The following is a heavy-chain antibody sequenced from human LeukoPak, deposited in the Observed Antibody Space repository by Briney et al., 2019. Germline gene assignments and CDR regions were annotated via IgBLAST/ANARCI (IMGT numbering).Heavy chain of an antibody. CDR2: INPNSGGT. Sequence: ASVKVSCKASGYTFTDYYIHWVRQAPGQGLEWMGWINPNSGGTNYAQKFQGRVTMTRDTSISTAYMELSRLRSDDTAVYYCARSYRGGDILTGSKLSYGMDVWGQGTTVTVSS. CDR1: GYTFTDYY. V-gene: IGHV1-2*02. D-gene: IGHD3-9*01. J-gene: IGHJ6*02. CDR3: ARSYRGGDILTGSKLSYGMDV.